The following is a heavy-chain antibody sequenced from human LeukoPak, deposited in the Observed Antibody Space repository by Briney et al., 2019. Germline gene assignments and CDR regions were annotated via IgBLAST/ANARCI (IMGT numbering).Heavy chain of an antibody. V-gene: IGHV3-11*04. CDR3: ARRRNYYYYMDV. CDR2: ISSSGSTI. Sequence: PGRSLRLSCAASGFTFDDYAMHWIRQAPGKGLEWVSYISSSGSTIYYADSVKGRFTISRDNAKNSLYLQMNSLRAEDTAVYYCARRRNYYYYMDVWGKGTTVTVSS. J-gene: IGHJ6*03. CDR1: GFTFDDYA.